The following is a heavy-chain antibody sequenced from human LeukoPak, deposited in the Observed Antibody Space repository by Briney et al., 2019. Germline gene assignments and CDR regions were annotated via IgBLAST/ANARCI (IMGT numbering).Heavy chain of an antibody. V-gene: IGHV1-8*01. J-gene: IGHJ4*02. CDR3: ARGSYYYGSGRMGY. Sequence: ASVKVSCKASGYTFTSYDINWVRQATGQGLEWMGWMNPNSGNTGYARKFQGRVTMTTNTSISTAYMELSSLRSEDTAVYFCARGSYYYGSGRMGYWGQGTLVTVSS. CDR2: MNPNSGNT. CDR1: GYTFTSYD. D-gene: IGHD3-10*01.